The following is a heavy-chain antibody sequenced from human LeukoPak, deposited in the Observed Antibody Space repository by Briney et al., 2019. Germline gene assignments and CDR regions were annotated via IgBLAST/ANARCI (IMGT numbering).Heavy chain of an antibody. CDR1: GFTFRIYG. CDR2: ISYDGSNK. V-gene: IGHV3-30*18. J-gene: IGHJ4*02. Sequence: GGSRRLSCAASGFTFRIYGMHWVRQAPGKGREWVAVISYDGSNKYYANSVKGRFTISRDNSKNTLYLQMNSLRAEDTAVYYCAKEGIVVVPAAPYFDYWGQGTLVTVSS. CDR3: AKEGIVVVPAAPYFDY. D-gene: IGHD2-2*01.